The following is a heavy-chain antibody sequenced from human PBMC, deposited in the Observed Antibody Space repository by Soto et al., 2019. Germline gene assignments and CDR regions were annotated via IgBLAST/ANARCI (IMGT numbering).Heavy chain of an antibody. V-gene: IGHV3-15*01. Sequence: GGSLRLSCAASGFTFSNAWMSWVRQAPGKGLEWVGRIKSKTDGGTTDYAAPVKGRFTISRDDSKNTLYLQMNSLKTEDTAVYYCTTSWDSGYDGLYYYYMDVWGKGTTVTVSS. D-gene: IGHD5-12*01. CDR1: GFTFSNAW. CDR3: TTSWDSGYDGLYYYYMDV. CDR2: IKSKTDGGTT. J-gene: IGHJ6*03.